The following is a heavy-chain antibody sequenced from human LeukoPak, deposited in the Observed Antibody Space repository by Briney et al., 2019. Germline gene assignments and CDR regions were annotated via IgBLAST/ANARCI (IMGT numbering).Heavy chain of an antibody. CDR3: ARKTRDYGDKLLDY. J-gene: IGHJ4*02. V-gene: IGHV4-34*01. D-gene: IGHD4-17*01. CDR1: GGSFSGYY. CDR2: INHSGST. Sequence: SETLSLTCAVYGGSFSGYYWSWIRQPPGKGLDWIGEINHSGSTNYNPSLKSRVTISVDTSKNQFSLKLSSVTAADTAVYYCARKTRDYGDKLLDYWGQGTLVTVSS.